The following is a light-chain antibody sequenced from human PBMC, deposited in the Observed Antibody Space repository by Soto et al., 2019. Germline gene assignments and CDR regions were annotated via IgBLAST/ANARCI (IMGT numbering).Light chain of an antibody. V-gene: IGKV3-11*01. Sequence: EIVLTQSPATLSLSPGERATLSCRASQTISSSLVWYQQKSGQAPRLLIYYASNRATGIPARFSGSGSGTDFTLTISSLEPEDFAVYYCQQRDNWPPLFTFGPGTKVDL. CDR1: QTISSS. CDR2: YAS. J-gene: IGKJ3*01. CDR3: QQRDNWPPLFT.